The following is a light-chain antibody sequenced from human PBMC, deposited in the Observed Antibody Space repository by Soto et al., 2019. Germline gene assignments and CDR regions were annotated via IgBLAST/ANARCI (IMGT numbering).Light chain of an antibody. J-gene: IGLJ1*01. V-gene: IGLV2-8*01. CDR2: EVT. CDR1: SSDVGEYNY. Sequence: QSALTQPPSASGSPGQSVTISCTGASSDVGEYNYVSWYQQRPGKAPQLVIYEVTRRPSGVPDRFSGSKSGNTASLTVSGLQAEDEADYYCGSYAGANAFVFGTGTKVTVL. CDR3: GSYAGANAFV.